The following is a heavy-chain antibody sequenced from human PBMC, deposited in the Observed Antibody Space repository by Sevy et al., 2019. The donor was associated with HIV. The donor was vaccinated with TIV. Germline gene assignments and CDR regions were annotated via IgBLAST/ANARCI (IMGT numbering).Heavy chain of an antibody. CDR2: IWYDGINK. CDR3: ARAGDIVEVVAHYGMDV. J-gene: IGHJ6*02. Sequence: GGFLRLSCAASGFTFSSYGMHWVRQAPGKGLEWVAVIWYDGINKYYRDSVKGRFTISRDNSKNTVYLQMNSLRAEDTAVYYCARAGDIVEVVAHYGMDVWGQGTTVTVSS. V-gene: IGHV3-33*01. CDR1: GFTFSSYG. D-gene: IGHD2-15*01.